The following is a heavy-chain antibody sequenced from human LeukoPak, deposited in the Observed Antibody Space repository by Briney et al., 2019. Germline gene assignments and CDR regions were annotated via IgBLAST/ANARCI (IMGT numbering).Heavy chain of an antibody. CDR1: GYSISSGYY. J-gene: IGHJ5*02. CDR3: ARLVPPGWFDP. V-gene: IGHV4-38-2*02. Sequence: SETLSLTCTVSGYSISSGYYWGWIRQPPGKGLEWIGSIYYSGSTYLNPSLKSRVTISIDTSKNQFSLKLTSVTAADTAVYYCARLVPPGWFDPWGQGTLVTVSS. CDR2: IYYSGST.